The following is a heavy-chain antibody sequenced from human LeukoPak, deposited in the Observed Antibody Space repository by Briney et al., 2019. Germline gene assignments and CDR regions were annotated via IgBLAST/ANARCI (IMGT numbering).Heavy chain of an antibody. CDR3: TSTLGY. V-gene: IGHV3-15*01. CDR1: GFTFSNAW. CDR2: IKTTTDGGTT. Sequence: PGGPLRLSCAASGFTFSNAWMTWVRQAPGKGLEWVGRIKTTTDGGTTDHAAPVKGRFTISRDDSKNTLFLQMNSLITEDTAVYYCTSTLGYWGQGTLVTVSS. D-gene: IGHD2/OR15-2a*01. J-gene: IGHJ4*02.